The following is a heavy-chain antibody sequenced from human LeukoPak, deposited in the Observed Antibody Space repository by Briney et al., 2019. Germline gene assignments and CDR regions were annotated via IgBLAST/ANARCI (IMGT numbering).Heavy chain of an antibody. D-gene: IGHD6-13*01. CDR1: GGSISSYY. Sequence: SETLSLTCTVSGGSISSYYRSWIRQPPGKGLEWIGYIYYSGSTNYNPSLKSRVTISVDTSKNQFSLKLSSVTAADTAVYYCAREWDSSWEFDYWGQGTLVTVSS. CDR2: IYYSGST. V-gene: IGHV4-59*01. CDR3: AREWDSSWEFDY. J-gene: IGHJ4*02.